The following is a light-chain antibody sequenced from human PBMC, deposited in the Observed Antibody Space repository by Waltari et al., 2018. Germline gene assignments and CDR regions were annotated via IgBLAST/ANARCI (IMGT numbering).Light chain of an antibody. CDR1: QSISRW. J-gene: IGKJ1*01. CDR2: KAS. Sequence: DIQMTQSPSTLSASVGDRVTITCRASQSISRWLAWCQQKPGKAPKLLIYKASSLASDVPSRFSGSGFGTDFTLTISSLQPDDFATYYCQHYYSDSRAFGQWTKVEVK. CDR3: QHYYSDSRA. V-gene: IGKV1-5*03.